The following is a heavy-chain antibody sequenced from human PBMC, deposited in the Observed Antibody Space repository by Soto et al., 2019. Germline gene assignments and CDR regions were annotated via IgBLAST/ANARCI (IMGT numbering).Heavy chain of an antibody. V-gene: IGHV3-33*01. Sequence: QVQLVESGGGVVQPGRSLRLSCAASGFTFSSYGMHWVRQAPGKGLEWVAVIWYDGSNKYYADSVKGRLTISRDNSKNTLYLQMNSLRAEDTAVYYCARESRATVTKGYFQHWGQGTLVTVSS. CDR1: GFTFSSYG. D-gene: IGHD4-17*01. J-gene: IGHJ1*01. CDR2: IWYDGSNK. CDR3: ARESRATVTKGYFQH.